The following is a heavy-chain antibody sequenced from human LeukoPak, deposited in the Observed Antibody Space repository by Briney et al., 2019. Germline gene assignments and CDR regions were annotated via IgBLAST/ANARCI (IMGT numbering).Heavy chain of an antibody. V-gene: IGHV3-53*01. J-gene: IGHJ4*02. Sequence: GGSLRLSCAAPGFTVSSNYMSWVRQAPGKGLEWVSVIYSGGSTFYADSVKGRFTISRDNSKNTLYLQMNSLRAEDTAVYYCAKYGLGATSPFDYWGQGTLVTASS. CDR1: GFTVSSNY. CDR2: IYSGGST. CDR3: AKYGLGATSPFDY. D-gene: IGHD1-26*01.